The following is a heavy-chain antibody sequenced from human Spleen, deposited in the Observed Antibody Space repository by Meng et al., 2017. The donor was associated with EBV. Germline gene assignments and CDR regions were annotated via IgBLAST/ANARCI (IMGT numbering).Heavy chain of an antibody. CDR1: GGSINNGGYS. Sequence: QLQLQESGSGLVKPYQTLSLTWAVSGGSINNGGYSWSWIRQPPGKGLDWIGYIYQSGSAYYNPSLKSRVTMSVDMSKNQFSLKLSSVTAADTAVYYCARGGGYGDYEGWFDPWGQGTLVTVSS. J-gene: IGHJ5*02. CDR2: IYQSGSA. CDR3: ARGGGYGDYEGWFDP. V-gene: IGHV4-30-2*01. D-gene: IGHD4-17*01.